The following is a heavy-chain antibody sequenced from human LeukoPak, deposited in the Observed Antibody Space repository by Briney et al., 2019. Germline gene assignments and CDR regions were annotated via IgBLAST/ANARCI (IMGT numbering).Heavy chain of an antibody. CDR2: ISSTSNTI. D-gene: IGHD6-13*01. V-gene: IGHV3-48*04. CDR1: GFTFSTYS. Sequence: PGGSLRLSCAASGFTFSTYSMNWVRQAPGKGLEWVAHISSTSNTIYYADSVKGRFTISRDNAKNSLYLQINSLRAEDTALYYCAKDTGAAGTFVDYWGQGTLVTVSS. CDR3: AKDTGAAGTFVDY. J-gene: IGHJ4*02.